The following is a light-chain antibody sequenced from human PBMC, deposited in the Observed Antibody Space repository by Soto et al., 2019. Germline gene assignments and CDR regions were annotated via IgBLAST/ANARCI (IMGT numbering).Light chain of an antibody. V-gene: IGLV2-14*01. CDR3: CSFTSITTYV. J-gene: IGLJ1*01. Sequence: QSVLTQPAALSGSLGQSITISSTGTSSDVGAYNYVSWYQQQPGKAPKLMISEVSNRPSGVSNRFSGSKSGNTASLIISGLQAEDEADYYCCSFTSITTYVFGTGTKVTVL. CDR1: SSDVGAYNY. CDR2: EVS.